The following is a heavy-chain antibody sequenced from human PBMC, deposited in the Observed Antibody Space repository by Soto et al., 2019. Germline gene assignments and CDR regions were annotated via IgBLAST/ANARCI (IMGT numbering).Heavy chain of an antibody. D-gene: IGHD2-15*01. CDR1: GFVFSDFG. CDR3: ARGCSGGSCYSIWFDY. V-gene: IGHV3-7*03. J-gene: IGHJ4*02. CDR2: IKQDGSEK. Sequence: GGSLRLSCAASGFVFSDFGMYWVRQAPGKGLEWVANIKQDGSEKYYVDSVKGRFTISRDNAKNSLYLQMNSLRAEDTAVYYCARGCSGGSCYSIWFDYWGQGTQVTVSS.